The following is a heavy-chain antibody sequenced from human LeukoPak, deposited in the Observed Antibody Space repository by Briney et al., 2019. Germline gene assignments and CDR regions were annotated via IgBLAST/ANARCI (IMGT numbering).Heavy chain of an antibody. CDR3: ARDLRGSSTSCFDY. CDR2: ISAYNGNT. J-gene: IGHJ4*02. CDR1: GYTFTSYG. Sequence: ASVKVSCKSSGYTFTSYGISWVRQAPGQGLEWMGWISAYNGNTNYAQKLQGRVTMTTDTSTSTAYMELRSLRSDDTAVYYCARDLRGSSTSCFDYWGQGTLVTVSS. D-gene: IGHD2-2*01. V-gene: IGHV1-18*01.